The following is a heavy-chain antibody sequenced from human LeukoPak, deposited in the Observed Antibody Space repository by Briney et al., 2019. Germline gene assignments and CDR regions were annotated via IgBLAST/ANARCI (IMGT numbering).Heavy chain of an antibody. J-gene: IGHJ3*01. V-gene: IGHV3-23*02. CDR2: LSSSGRST. D-gene: IGHD3-22*01. Sequence: GGSLRLSCAASGFTFSSYAMRWVRQAPGKGLEWVCALSSSGRSTYYVESMKGRFTISRDNSNNTLFLQINSLRAEDTAVYYCATGGSKWFFDEAFSLWGQGTMVIVSS. CDR1: GFTFSSYA. CDR3: ATGGSKWFFDEAFSL.